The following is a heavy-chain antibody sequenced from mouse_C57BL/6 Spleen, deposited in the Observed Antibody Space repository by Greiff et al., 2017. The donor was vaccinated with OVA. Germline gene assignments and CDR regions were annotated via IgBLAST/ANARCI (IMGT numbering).Heavy chain of an antibody. V-gene: IGHV5-4*01. Sequence: EVKLVESGGGLVKPGGSLKLSCAASGFTFSSYAMSWVRQTPEKRLEWVATISDGGSYTYYPDNVKGRFTISRDNAKNNLYLQMSHLKSEDTAMYYCARDGPSAYWGQGTLVTVSA. CDR2: ISDGGSYT. CDR3: ARDGPSAY. J-gene: IGHJ3*01. CDR1: GFTFSSYA.